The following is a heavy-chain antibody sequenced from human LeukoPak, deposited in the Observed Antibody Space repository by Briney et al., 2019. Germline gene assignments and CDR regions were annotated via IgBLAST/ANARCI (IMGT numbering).Heavy chain of an antibody. Sequence: GGSLRLSCAASGFTLSSYWMHWVRQVPGKGLVWVSRIKTDGSSTSYADSVKGRFTISNDNAENTLYLQMNSLRAEDTAVYYCARGDGVIMNYWGQGTLVTVSS. CDR2: IKTDGSST. J-gene: IGHJ4*02. D-gene: IGHD3-10*01. V-gene: IGHV3-74*01. CDR1: GFTLSSYW. CDR3: ARGDGVIMNY.